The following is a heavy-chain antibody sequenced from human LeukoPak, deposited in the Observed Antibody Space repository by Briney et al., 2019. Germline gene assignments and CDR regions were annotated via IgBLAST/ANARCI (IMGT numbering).Heavy chain of an antibody. D-gene: IGHD3-16*01. CDR2: ISGLSSHI. V-gene: IGHV3-21*01. CDR1: GFTFSDYD. CDR3: GRAFPPLRTSSAGDL. J-gene: IGHJ4*02. Sequence: GGSLRLSCSASGFTFSDYDMTWFRQAPGKGLEWVSSISGLSSHIYYGDSVKGRFSISRDNAKNSLYLQMNSLGAEDTAVYYCGRAFPPLRTSSAGDLWGQGTLVAVSS.